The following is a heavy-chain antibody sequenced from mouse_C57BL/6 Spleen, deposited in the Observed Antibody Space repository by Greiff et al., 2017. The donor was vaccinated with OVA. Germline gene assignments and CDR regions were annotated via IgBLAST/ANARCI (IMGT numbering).Heavy chain of an antibody. J-gene: IGHJ1*03. CDR2: ISYDGSN. CDR3: ARDTTVVATRYFDV. CDR1: GYSITSGYY. D-gene: IGHD1-1*01. Sequence: ESGPGLVKPSQSLSLTCSVTGYSITSGYYWNWIRQFPGNKLEWMGYISYDGSNNYNPSLKNRISITRDTSKNQFFLKLNSVTTEDTATYYCARDTTVVATRYFDVWGTGTTVTVSS. V-gene: IGHV3-6*01.